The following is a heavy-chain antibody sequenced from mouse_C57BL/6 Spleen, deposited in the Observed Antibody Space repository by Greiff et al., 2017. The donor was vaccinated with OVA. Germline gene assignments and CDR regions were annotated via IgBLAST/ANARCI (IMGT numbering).Heavy chain of an antibody. CDR3: ARRGDYDGFAYAMDY. CDR1: GFTFTTYP. D-gene: IGHD2-4*01. Sequence: QVQLKQSGAELVKPGASVKMSCTASGFTFTTYPIEWMKQNHGKSLEWIGNFHPYNDDIKYNETFKGKATLTVEKSSSTVYLELSRLTSDVSAVYYGARRGDYDGFAYAMDYWGQGTSVTVSS. J-gene: IGHJ4*01. CDR2: FHPYNDDI. V-gene: IGHV1-47*01.